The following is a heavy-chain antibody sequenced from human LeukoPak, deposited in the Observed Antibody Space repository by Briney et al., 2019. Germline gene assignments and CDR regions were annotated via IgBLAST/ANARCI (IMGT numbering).Heavy chain of an antibody. Sequence: YPGGSLRLSCAASGFTFSSYAMSWVRQAPGKGLEWVSAISGSGGSTYYADSVKGRFTISRDNSKNTLYLQTNSLRAEDTAVYYCAKVTSYYYDSSGYHYPNWGQGTLVTVSS. CDR2: ISGSGGST. CDR3: AKVTSYYYDSSGYHYPN. J-gene: IGHJ4*02. D-gene: IGHD3-22*01. V-gene: IGHV3-23*01. CDR1: GFTFSSYA.